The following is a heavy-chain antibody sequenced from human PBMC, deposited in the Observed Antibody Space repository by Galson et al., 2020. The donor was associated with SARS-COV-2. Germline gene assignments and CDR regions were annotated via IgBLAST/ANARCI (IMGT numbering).Heavy chain of an antibody. CDR2: ISYDGSNK. CDR1: GFTFSSYA. D-gene: IGHD2-15*01. J-gene: IGHJ6*02. Sequence: GGSLRLSCAASGFTFSSYAMNWVRQAPGKGLEWVEVISYDGSNKYYADSVKGRFTISRDNSKNTLYLQMNSLRAEDTAVYYCARALGGNYYYGRDVWGQGTTVTVSS. V-gene: IGHV3-30*04. CDR3: ARALGGNYYYGRDV.